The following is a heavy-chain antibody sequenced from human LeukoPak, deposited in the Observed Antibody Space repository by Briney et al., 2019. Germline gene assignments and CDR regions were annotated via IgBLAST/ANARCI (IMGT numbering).Heavy chain of an antibody. CDR2: ISYDGSNK. D-gene: IGHD6-13*01. CDR3: AKEGHGSSLDY. V-gene: IGHV3-30*18. CDR1: GFTFSSYG. Sequence: PGGSLRLSCAASGFTFSSYGMHWVRQAPGKGLEWVAVISYDGSNKYYADSVKGRFTISRDNSKSTLYLQMNSLRAEDTAVYYCAKEGHGSSLDYWGQGTLVTVSS. J-gene: IGHJ4*02.